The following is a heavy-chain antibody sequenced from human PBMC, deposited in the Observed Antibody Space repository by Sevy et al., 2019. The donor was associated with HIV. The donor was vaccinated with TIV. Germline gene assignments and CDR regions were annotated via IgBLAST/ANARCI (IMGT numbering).Heavy chain of an antibody. D-gene: IGHD4-17*01. CDR2: IYYSGST. Sequence: SETLSLTCTVSGGSISSSSYYWGWIRQPPGKGLEWIGSIYYSGSTYYHPSLKSRVTISVDTSKNQFSLKLGSVTAADTAVYYCARSGGLYGDYAGIFINKYYYYYYGMDVWGQGTTVTVSS. J-gene: IGHJ6*02. CDR1: GGSISSSSYY. V-gene: IGHV4-39*01. CDR3: ARSGGLYGDYAGIFINKYYYYYYGMDV.